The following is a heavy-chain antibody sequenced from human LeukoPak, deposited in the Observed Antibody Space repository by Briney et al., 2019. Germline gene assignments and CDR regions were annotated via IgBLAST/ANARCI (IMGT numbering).Heavy chain of an antibody. J-gene: IGHJ5*02. CDR3: ARRDYAAWFDP. V-gene: IGHV4-39*01. D-gene: IGHD4/OR15-4a*01. CDR1: GDSITSGAFY. CDR2: VYYSGST. Sequence: PSETLSLTCNVSGDSITSGAFYWAWLRQSPRKGLEWIGNVYYSGSTQYNPSLRGRVSISMDKTKNQSSLNLNSVSVTDTAIYYCARRDYAAWFDPWGQGTLVTVSS.